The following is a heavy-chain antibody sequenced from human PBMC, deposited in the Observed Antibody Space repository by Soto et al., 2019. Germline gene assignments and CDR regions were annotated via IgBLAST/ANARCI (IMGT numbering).Heavy chain of an antibody. CDR3: ARDRNYYDSSGYLRIRYFDY. Sequence: ASVKVSCTASGYTFTGYYMHWVRQAPGQGLEWMGWINPNSGGTNYAQKFQGWVTMTRDTSISTAYMELSRLRSDDTAVYYCARDRNYYDSSGYLRIRYFDYWGQGTPGTVSS. CDR1: GYTFTGYY. V-gene: IGHV1-2*04. CDR2: INPNSGGT. J-gene: IGHJ4*02. D-gene: IGHD3-22*01.